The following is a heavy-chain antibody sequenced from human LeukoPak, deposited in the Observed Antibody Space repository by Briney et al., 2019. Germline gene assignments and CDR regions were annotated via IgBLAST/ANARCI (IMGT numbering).Heavy chain of an antibody. CDR3: ARGDASGRPGIGFDF. D-gene: IGHD1-26*01. V-gene: IGHV4-59*01. CDR1: GGSISNSY. J-gene: IGHJ4*02. Sequence: PSETLSLTCTVSGGSISNSYWSWIRQPPGKGLEWIGFFHDSESTNYNPSLKSRVSISLDTSKNQVSLWLSSVTAADTAVYYCARGDASGRPGIGFDFWSQGTLVTVSS. CDR2: FHDSEST.